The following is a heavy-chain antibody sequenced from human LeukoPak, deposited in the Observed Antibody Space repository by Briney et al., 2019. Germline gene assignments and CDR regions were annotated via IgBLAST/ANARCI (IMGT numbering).Heavy chain of an antibody. D-gene: IGHD2-21*01. Sequence: ALVKVSCKASGYTFTSYGISWVRQAPGQGLEWMGWISAYNGNTNYAQKLQGRVTMTTATPTSTAYMELRSLRSDDTAVYYCARDLLSYGMDVWGQGTTVTVSS. CDR3: ARDLLSYGMDV. CDR2: ISAYNGNT. V-gene: IGHV1-18*01. CDR1: GYTFTSYG. J-gene: IGHJ6*02.